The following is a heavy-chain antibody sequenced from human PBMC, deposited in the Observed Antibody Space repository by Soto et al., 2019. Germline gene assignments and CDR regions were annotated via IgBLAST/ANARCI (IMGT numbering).Heavy chain of an antibody. D-gene: IGHD3-22*01. Sequence: GGSLRLSCAASGFTFSSYSMNWVRQAPGKGLEWVGRIKSKTDGGTTDFAEPVKGRFAISRDDSNNMVYLQMSSLKIEDTAVYYCTTDSYSTIIIVRFDYWGHGTLVTVSS. CDR2: IKSKTDGGTT. CDR3: TTDSYSTIIIVRFDY. CDR1: GFTFSSYS. J-gene: IGHJ4*01. V-gene: IGHV3-15*07.